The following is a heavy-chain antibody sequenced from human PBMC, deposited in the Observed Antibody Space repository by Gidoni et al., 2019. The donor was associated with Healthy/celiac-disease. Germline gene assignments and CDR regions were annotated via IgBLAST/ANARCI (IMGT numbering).Heavy chain of an antibody. J-gene: IGHJ4*02. CDR2: IKTKTDGETT. CDR1: GFTFGNAW. CDR3: TTGISIFGVVLNDY. V-gene: IGHV3-15*01. Sequence: EVQLVESGGGLVKPGGSLKFSCAASGFTFGNAWMSWVRQAPGKGLEWVGRIKTKTDGETTDYAAPVKGRFTISRDDSKTTLYLQMNSLKTEDTAVYYCTTGISIFGVVLNDYWGQGTLVTVSS. D-gene: IGHD3-3*01.